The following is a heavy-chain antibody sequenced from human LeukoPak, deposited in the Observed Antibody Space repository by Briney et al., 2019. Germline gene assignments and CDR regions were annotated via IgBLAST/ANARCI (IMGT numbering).Heavy chain of an antibody. V-gene: IGHV5-51*01. D-gene: IGHD6-13*01. J-gene: IGHJ6*02. CDR2: IYPGDSDT. CDR3: ARQQLIRPRYYFYGGVDV. Sequence: GESLKISCKGSGYTFNRHWIGWVRQMPGKGLEWMGIIYPGDSDTRYSPSFQGQVTISADKSISTAYLQWSSLKASDTAMYYCARQQLIRPRYYFYGGVDVWGQGTTVTVSS. CDR1: GYTFNRHW.